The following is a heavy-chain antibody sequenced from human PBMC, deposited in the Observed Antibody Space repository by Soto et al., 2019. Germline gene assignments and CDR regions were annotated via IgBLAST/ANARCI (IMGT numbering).Heavy chain of an antibody. CDR1: GFTFSSYE. CDR3: ARALGSAFDI. D-gene: IGHD1-26*01. V-gene: IGHV3-48*03. J-gene: IGHJ3*02. CDR2: ISSSGSTI. Sequence: PRLSCAASGFTFSSYEMNWVRQAPGKGLEWVSYISSSGSTIYYADSVKGRFTISRDNAKNSLYLQMNSLRAEDTAVYYCARALGSAFDIWGQGTMVTVSS.